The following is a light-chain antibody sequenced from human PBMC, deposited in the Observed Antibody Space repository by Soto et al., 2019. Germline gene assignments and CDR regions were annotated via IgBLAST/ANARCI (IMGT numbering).Light chain of an antibody. J-gene: IGKJ1*01. V-gene: IGKV3-20*01. Sequence: EIVLTQSPGTLSLSPGERATLSCRASQSVSSSYLAWYQQKPGQAPRLLIYGASSRATGIPDRFSGSGSGXDFTLTISRLEPEDFAVYYCQQYGSSPPTFGQGTKVEIK. CDR3: QQYGSSPPT. CDR1: QSVSSSY. CDR2: GAS.